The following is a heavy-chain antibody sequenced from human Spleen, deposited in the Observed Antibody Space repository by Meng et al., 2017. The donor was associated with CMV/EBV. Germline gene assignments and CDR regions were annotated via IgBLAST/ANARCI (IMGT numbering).Heavy chain of an antibody. CDR2: IKQDGSEK. CDR1: GFTFSWYW. CDR3: ARMISGSGGAFDI. V-gene: IGHV3-7*01. Sequence: GESLKISCAASGFTFSWYWMSWVRQAPGKGLEWVASIKQDGSEKYYVDSVKGRFTISRDNAKNSLYLQMNSLRAEDTAVYYCARMISGSGGAFDIWGQGTMVTVSS. J-gene: IGHJ3*02. D-gene: IGHD3-10*01.